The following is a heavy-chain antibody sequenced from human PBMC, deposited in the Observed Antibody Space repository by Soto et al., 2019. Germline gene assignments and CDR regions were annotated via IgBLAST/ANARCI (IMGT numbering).Heavy chain of an antibody. CDR2: INPNSGGT. CDR1: GYTFTGYY. CDR3: ASYQLVAATLFYYYYGMDV. V-gene: IGHV1-2*04. D-gene: IGHD2-15*01. Sequence: QVQLVQSGAEVKKPGASVKVSCKASGYTFTGYYMHWVRQAPGQGLEWMGWINPNSGGTNYAQKFQGWVTMTRDTSISTAYMELSRLRSDDTAVYYCASYQLVAATLFYYYYGMDVWGQGTTVTVSS. J-gene: IGHJ6*02.